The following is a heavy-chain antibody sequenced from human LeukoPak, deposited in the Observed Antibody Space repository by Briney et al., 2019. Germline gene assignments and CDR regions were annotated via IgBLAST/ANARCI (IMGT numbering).Heavy chain of an antibody. D-gene: IGHD3-10*01. CDR1: GFTFSSYE. Sequence: GGSLRLTCAASGFTFSSYEMNCVRQAPGKEQEWVSYISSSGSTIYYADSVKGRFTISRDNAKNSLYLQMNSLRAEDTAVYYCASGGFGELSHDYWGQGTLVTVSS. V-gene: IGHV3-48*03. CDR3: ASGGFGELSHDY. J-gene: IGHJ4*02. CDR2: ISSSGSTI.